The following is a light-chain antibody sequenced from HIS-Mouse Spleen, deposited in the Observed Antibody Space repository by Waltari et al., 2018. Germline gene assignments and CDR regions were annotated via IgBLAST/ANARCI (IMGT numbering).Light chain of an antibody. Sequence: QTVVTQEPSFSVSPGGTVTLTCGLSSGSVSTSYYPSWYQQTPGQAPRTLIYSTNTRSSGVPDRFSGSILGNKAALTNTGAQVEDEADYYCYSTDSSGNHRVFGGGTKLTVL. J-gene: IGLJ2*01. CDR2: STN. CDR1: SGSVSTSYY. CDR3: YSTDSSGNHRV. V-gene: IGLV8-61*01.